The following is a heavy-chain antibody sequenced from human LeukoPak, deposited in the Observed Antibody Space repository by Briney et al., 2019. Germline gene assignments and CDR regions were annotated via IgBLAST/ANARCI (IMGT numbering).Heavy chain of an antibody. V-gene: IGHV5-51*01. CDR2: IYPGASDI. CDR3: ARCSTCARSSGYYDAFDI. J-gene: IGHJ3*02. D-gene: IGHD3-22*01. Sequence: GESLKISCKDSGGYWIGWVRQMPGTGLEWMGIIYPGASDIRYSPSFQGQVTISADGSISTAYLQWSSLKASDTAMYYCARCSTCARSSGYYDAFDIWGQGTMVTVSS. CDR1: GGYW.